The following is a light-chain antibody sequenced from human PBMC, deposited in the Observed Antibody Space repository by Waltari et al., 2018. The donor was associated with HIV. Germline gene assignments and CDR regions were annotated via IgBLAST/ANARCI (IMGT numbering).Light chain of an antibody. V-gene: IGKV1-39*01. J-gene: IGKJ1*01. CDR1: QSVSTY. CDR3: QQSYSTPQWT. CDR2: AAS. Sequence: DIQMTQSPASLSASVGDRVTITCRASQSVSTYLNWYQHKPGKAPKLLIYAASSLQSRVPSRFSGSGSGTDFTFTISSLQPEDFATYYCQQSYSTPQWTFGQGTKVEIK.